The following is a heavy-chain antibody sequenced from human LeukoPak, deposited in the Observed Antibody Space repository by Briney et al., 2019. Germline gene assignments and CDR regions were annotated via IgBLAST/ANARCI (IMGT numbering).Heavy chain of an antibody. CDR1: GGSFSGYY. J-gene: IGHJ5*02. CDR3: ARGRKSRYCSGGSCYSHNWFDP. D-gene: IGHD2-15*01. CDR2: INHSGST. Sequence: SETLSLTCAVYGGSFSGYYWSWIRQPPGKGLEWIGEINHSGSTNYNPSLKSRVTISVDPSKNQFSLKLSSVTAADTAVYYCARGRKSRYCSGGSCYSHNWFDPWGQGTLVTVSS. V-gene: IGHV4-34*01.